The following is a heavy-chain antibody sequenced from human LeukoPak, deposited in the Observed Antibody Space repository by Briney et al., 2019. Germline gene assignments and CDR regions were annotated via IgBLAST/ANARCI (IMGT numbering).Heavy chain of an antibody. D-gene: IGHD5-12*01. CDR1: GYTFTSYD. V-gene: IGHV1-2*02. CDR2: INPNSGGT. CDR3: ARVSSMGKRGYSGYDPDY. J-gene: IGHJ4*02. Sequence: ASVKVSCKASGYTFTSYDINWVRQAPGQGLEWMGWINPNSGGTNYAQKFQGRVTMTRDTSISTAYMELSRLRSDDTAVYYCARVSSMGKRGYSGYDPDYWGQGTLVTVSS.